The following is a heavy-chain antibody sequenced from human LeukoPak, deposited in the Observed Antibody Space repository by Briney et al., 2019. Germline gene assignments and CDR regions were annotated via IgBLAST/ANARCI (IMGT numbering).Heavy chain of an antibody. CDR1: GFTFSNYE. J-gene: IGHJ4*02. Sequence: GGSLRLSCAASGFTFSNYEMSWVRQAPGKGLERVAYISSSGGGIYYADSLKGRFTISRDNAKNSLYLQMNSLRVEDTAVYYCARGYARGFDYWGQGTLVTVSS. D-gene: IGHD1-1*01. CDR3: ARGYARGFDY. V-gene: IGHV3-48*03. CDR2: ISSSGGGI.